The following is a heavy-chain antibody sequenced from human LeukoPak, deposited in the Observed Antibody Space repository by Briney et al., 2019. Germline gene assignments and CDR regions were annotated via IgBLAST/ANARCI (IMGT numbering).Heavy chain of an antibody. Sequence: PGGSLRLSCTASGFTFGDYAMRWVRQAPGKGLEWVAVISYDGSNKYYADSVKGRFTISRDNSKNTLYLQMNSLRAEDTAVYYCARNYYDSSGYYWGFGYWGQGTLVTVSS. CDR1: GFTFGDYA. CDR2: ISYDGSNK. V-gene: IGHV3-30-3*01. J-gene: IGHJ4*02. D-gene: IGHD3-22*01. CDR3: ARNYYDSSGYYWGFGY.